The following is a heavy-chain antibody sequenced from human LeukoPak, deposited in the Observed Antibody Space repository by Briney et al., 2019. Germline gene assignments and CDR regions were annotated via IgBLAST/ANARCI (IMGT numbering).Heavy chain of an antibody. J-gene: IGHJ3*02. CDR1: GFTFSSYA. CDR3: AITYGDHVLSGAFDI. V-gene: IGHV3-23*01. CDR2: ISGSGGST. D-gene: IGHD4-17*01. Sequence: PGGSLRLSCAASGFTFSSYAMRWVRQAPGKGLEGVSAISGSGGSTYYGDSVKGRFTISRDNSKNTLYLQMNSLRAEDTAVYYCAITYGDHVLSGAFDIWGQETLVTVSS.